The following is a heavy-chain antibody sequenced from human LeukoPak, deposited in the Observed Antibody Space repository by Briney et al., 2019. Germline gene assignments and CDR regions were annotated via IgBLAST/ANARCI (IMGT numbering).Heavy chain of an antibody. CDR1: GITFNDYA. V-gene: IGHV3-9*01. D-gene: IGHD3-22*01. CDR3: ARDDTHYGSSGSFYDAFDI. J-gene: IGHJ3*02. CDR2: ISWNSGAI. Sequence: GGSLRLSCAVSGITFNDYAMHWVRQAPGKGLEWVSHISWNSGAIGYADSVMGRFTISRDNAKNSLYLQMNSLRAEDTAVYYCARDDTHYGSSGSFYDAFDIWGQGTMVTVSS.